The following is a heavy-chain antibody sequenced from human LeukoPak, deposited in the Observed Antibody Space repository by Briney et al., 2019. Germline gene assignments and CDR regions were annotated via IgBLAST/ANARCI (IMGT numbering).Heavy chain of an antibody. J-gene: IGHJ4*02. CDR2: ITSDGRTT. CDR3: ARDRYYVPDY. CDR1: GFTFSSTW. Sequence: GGSLRLSCAASGFTFSSTWMHSFRQGAGKGLVWVSRITSDGRTTIYADSVKGRFSISRDNAKNTLYLQMNSLRAEDTAVYYCARDRYYVPDYWGQGTLVTVSS. V-gene: IGHV3-74*01. D-gene: IGHD3-10*02.